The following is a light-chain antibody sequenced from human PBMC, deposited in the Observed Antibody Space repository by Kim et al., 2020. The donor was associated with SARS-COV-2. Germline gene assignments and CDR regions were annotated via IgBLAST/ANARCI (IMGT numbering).Light chain of an antibody. CDR2: QDS. CDR1: KLGDKF. Sequence: VSPGQTATITCSGDKLGDKFACWYQQKPGQSPVVVIYQDSKRPSGIPERFSGSNSGNTATLTISGTQAMDEADYYCQAWDSNTAVVFGGGTQLTVL. V-gene: IGLV3-1*01. J-gene: IGLJ2*01. CDR3: QAWDSNTAVV.